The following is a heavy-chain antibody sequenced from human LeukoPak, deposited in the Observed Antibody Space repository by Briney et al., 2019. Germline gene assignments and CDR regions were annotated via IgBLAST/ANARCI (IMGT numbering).Heavy chain of an antibody. Sequence: ASVKVSCKASGYTFTGYYMHWVRQAPGQGLEWMGWINPNSGGTNYAQKFQGWVTMTRDTSISTAYMELSRLRSDDTAVYYCARPYDTLTETLGYWGQGTLVTVSS. CDR2: INPNSGGT. D-gene: IGHD3-9*01. J-gene: IGHJ4*02. CDR1: GYTFTGYY. CDR3: ARPYDTLTETLGY. V-gene: IGHV1-2*04.